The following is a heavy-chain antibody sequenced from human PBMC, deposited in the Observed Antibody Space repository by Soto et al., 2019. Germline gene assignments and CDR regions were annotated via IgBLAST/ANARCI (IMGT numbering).Heavy chain of an antibody. J-gene: IGHJ4*02. V-gene: IGHV1-3*01. Sequence: QVQLVQSGAEVKKPGASVKVSCKASGYTFTSYAMHWVRQAPGQRLACMGWINAGNGNTKYSQKFQGRVTITRDTSASTAYMELSSLRSEDTAVYYCARSIVVVTAADYWGQGTLVTVSS. D-gene: IGHD2-21*02. CDR1: GYTFTSYA. CDR3: ARSIVVVTAADY. CDR2: INAGNGNT.